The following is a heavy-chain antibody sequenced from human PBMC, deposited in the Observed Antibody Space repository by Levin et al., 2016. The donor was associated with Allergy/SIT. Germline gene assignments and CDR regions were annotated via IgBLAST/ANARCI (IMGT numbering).Heavy chain of an antibody. J-gene: IGHJ4*02. V-gene: IGHV3-23*01. Sequence: WIRQPPGKGLEWVSSISGSAVSTYYADSVKGRFTISRDNSKSMLYLQMNSLRAEDTAVYYCTRDTSGPPYWGQGVLVTVSS. D-gene: IGHD6-19*01. CDR3: TRDTSGPPY. CDR2: ISGSAVST.